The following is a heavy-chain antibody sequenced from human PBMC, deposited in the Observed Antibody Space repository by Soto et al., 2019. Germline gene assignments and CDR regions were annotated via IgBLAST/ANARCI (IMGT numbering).Heavy chain of an antibody. V-gene: IGHV3-7*03. D-gene: IGHD3-10*01. CDR3: ARRKPYYYGSGSPFSYYYYYSMDV. J-gene: IGHJ6*02. CDR1: GFTFSSYW. Sequence: GGSLRLSYAASGFTFSSYWMSWVRQAPGEGLEWVANIKQDGSEKYYVDSVKGRFTISRDNAKNSLYPQMNSLRAEDTAVYYCARRKPYYYGSGSPFSYYYYYSMDVWGQGTTVTVSS. CDR2: IKQDGSEK.